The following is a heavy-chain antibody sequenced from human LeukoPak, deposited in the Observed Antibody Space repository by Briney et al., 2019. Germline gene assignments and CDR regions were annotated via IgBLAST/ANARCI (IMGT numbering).Heavy chain of an antibody. D-gene: IGHD6-13*01. V-gene: IGHV3-30*18. Sequence: GGSLRLSCAASGFTFSNYNMNWVRQAPGKGLEWVALISYDGNNKYFADSVKGRFTISRDNSKNTLYLQMHSLRAEDTAVYYCAKDNVAAAGRYFDYWGQGTLVTVSS. CDR1: GFTFSNYN. CDR2: ISYDGNNK. J-gene: IGHJ4*02. CDR3: AKDNVAAAGRYFDY.